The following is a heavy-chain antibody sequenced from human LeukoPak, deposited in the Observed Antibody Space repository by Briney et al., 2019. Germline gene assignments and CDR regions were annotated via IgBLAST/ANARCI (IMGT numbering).Heavy chain of an antibody. D-gene: IGHD2-8*01. CDR1: GFTFSTKW. CDR2: ISGDGSTT. V-gene: IGHV3-74*03. J-gene: IGHJ4*02. Sequence: GGSLRLSCAASGFTFSTKWMHWVRQVPGKGLLWVSRISGDGSTTLYADSVKGRFTISRDNDENTLYLQMSSLRAEDTAVYYCASVKTNALILLDSWGQGTLVTVSS. CDR3: ASVKTNALILLDS.